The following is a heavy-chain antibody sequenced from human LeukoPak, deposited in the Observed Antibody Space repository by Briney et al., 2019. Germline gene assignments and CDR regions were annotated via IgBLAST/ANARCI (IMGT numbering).Heavy chain of an antibody. D-gene: IGHD6-19*01. V-gene: IGHV1-2*02. J-gene: IGHJ3*02. CDR3: ARDNRYSSGWYGAFDI. CDR2: INPNSGGT. Sequence: RASVKVSCKASGYTFTGYYMHWVRQAPGQGLEWMGWINPNSGGTNYAQKFQGRVTMTRDTSISTAYMELSRLRSDDTAVYYCARDNRYSSGWYGAFDIWGQGTMVTVSS. CDR1: GYTFTGYY.